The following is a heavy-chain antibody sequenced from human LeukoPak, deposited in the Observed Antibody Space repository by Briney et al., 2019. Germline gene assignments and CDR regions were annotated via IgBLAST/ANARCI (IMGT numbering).Heavy chain of an antibody. Sequence: SVKVSCKASGGTFSSYAISWVRQAPGQGLEWMGGIIPIFGTANYAQKFQGRVTITADESTSTAYMELSSLRSEDTAVYYCARDSRRYYYDSSGFYYMDVWAKGPRSPSP. D-gene: IGHD3-22*01. CDR1: GGTFSSYA. J-gene: IGHJ6*03. CDR2: IIPIFGTA. CDR3: ARDSRRYYYDSSGFYYMDV. V-gene: IGHV1-69*01.